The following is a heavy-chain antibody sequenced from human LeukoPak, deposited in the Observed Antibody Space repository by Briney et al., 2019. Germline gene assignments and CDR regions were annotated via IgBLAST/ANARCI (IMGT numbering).Heavy chain of an antibody. CDR3: GRGAIGELLFDY. V-gene: IGHV1-18*01. Sequence: ASVKVSCKASGYTFSNSGLSWVRQAPGQGLEYMGWISSQKGNTKYAQKFQGRVTMTTDTSTSTAYMVLGSLTSDDTAVYYCGRGAIGELLFDYWGQGTLVTVSS. CDR2: ISSQKGNT. J-gene: IGHJ4*02. CDR1: GYTFSNSG. D-gene: IGHD3-10*01.